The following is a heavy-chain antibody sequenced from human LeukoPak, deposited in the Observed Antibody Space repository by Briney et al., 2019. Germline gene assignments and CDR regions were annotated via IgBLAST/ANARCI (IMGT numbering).Heavy chain of an antibody. V-gene: IGHV1-18*01. CDR3: ASIPAGSRIAVAGLGVDY. D-gene: IGHD6-19*01. CDR1: GYMFSNFFSSYG. J-gene: IGHJ4*02. Sequence: ASVKVSCKASGYMFSNFFSSYGITWVRQAPGQGLEWMGWISPYKGNKKFAQKFQGRVTMTTDTSTSTAYMELRSLRSDDTAVYYCASIPAGSRIAVAGLGVDYWGQGTLVTVSS. CDR2: ISPYKGNK.